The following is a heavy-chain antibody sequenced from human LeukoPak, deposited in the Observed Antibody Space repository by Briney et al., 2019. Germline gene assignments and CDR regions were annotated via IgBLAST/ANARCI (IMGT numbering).Heavy chain of an antibody. CDR2: ISSSSSYI. CDR3: ARARSGWFLDY. D-gene: IGHD6-13*01. J-gene: IGHJ4*02. V-gene: IGHV3-21*01. Sequence: GGSLRLSCAASGFTFSSYSMNWVRQAPGKGLEWVSSISSSSSYIYYADSVKGRFTISRDNAKNSLFLQMNSLRAEDTAVYYCARARSGWFLDYWGQGTLVTVSS. CDR1: GFTFSSYS.